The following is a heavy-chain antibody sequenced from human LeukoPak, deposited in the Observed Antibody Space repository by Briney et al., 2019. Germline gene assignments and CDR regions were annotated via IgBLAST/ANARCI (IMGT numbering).Heavy chain of an antibody. J-gene: IGHJ6*03. CDR2: IYYSGST. V-gene: IGHV4-39*07. Sequence: SETLSLTCTVSGGSISSSSYYWGWIRQPPGKGLEWIGSIYYSGSTYYNPPLKSRVTMSVDTSKNQFSLKLNSVTAADTAVYYCARDGSDYADYYYYYYMDVWGKGTTVTVSS. CDR3: ARDGSDYADYYYYYYMDV. D-gene: IGHD5-12*01. CDR1: GGSISSSSYY.